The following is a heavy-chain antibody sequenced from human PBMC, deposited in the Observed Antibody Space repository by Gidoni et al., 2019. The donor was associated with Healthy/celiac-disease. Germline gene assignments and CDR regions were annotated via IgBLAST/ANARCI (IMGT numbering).Heavy chain of an antibody. CDR2: ISYDGSNK. Sequence: QVQLVESGGGVVQPGRSLRRSCAASGFTFSSYALHWVRQAPGKGLEWVAVISYDGSNKYYADSVKGRFTISRDNSKNTLYLQMNSLRAEDTAVYYCARDWAYGSGSQVYYGMDVWGQGTTVTVSS. CDR1: GFTFSSYA. CDR3: ARDWAYGSGSQVYYGMDV. V-gene: IGHV3-30*04. D-gene: IGHD3-10*01. J-gene: IGHJ6*02.